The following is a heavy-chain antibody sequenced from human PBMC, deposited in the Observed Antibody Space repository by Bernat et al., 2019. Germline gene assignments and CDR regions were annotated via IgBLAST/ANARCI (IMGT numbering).Heavy chain of an antibody. CDR1: GFPFSSHD. Sequence: QVQLVESGGGVVQPGRSLRLSCAASGFPFSSHDMHWVRQAPGNGLEWVAGISYHGNNKYYGDSLNGRFTISRDNSKNTLYLQMNRLRTEDTGVYYCARDDGAFAIWGQGTMVTVSS. J-gene: IGHJ3*02. V-gene: IGHV3-30*03. CDR3: ARDDGAFAI. CDR2: ISYHGNNK.